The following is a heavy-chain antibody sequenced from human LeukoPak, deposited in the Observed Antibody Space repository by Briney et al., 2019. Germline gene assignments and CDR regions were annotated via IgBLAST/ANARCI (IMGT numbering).Heavy chain of an antibody. V-gene: IGHV4-34*01. Sequence: PSETPSPTCAVYGGSFSGYYWSWIRQPPGKGLEWIGEINHSGSTNYNPSLKSRVTISVDTSKNQFSLKLSSVTAADTAVYYCARGYSGYSSGWYGSRYYYGMDVWGQGTTVTVSS. CDR2: INHSGST. CDR1: GGSFSGYY. D-gene: IGHD6-19*01. J-gene: IGHJ6*02. CDR3: ARGYSGYSSGWYGSRYYYGMDV.